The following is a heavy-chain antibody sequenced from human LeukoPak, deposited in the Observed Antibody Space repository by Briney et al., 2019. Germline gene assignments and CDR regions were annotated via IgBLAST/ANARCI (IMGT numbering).Heavy chain of an antibody. V-gene: IGHV3-30-3*01. CDR2: ISYDGSNK. Sequence: PGGSLRLSCAASGFTFSSYAMPWVRQAPGKGLEWVAVISYDGSNKYYADSVKGRFTISRDNSKNTLYLQMNSLRAEDTAVYYCARDLSLVSSSGYWGQGTLVTVSS. D-gene: IGHD6-6*01. CDR3: ARDLSLVSSSGY. J-gene: IGHJ4*02. CDR1: GFTFSSYA.